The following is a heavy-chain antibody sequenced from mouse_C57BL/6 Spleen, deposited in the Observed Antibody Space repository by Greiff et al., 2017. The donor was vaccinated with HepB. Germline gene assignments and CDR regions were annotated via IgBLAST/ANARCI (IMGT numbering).Heavy chain of an antibody. Sequence: EVKLQESGGDLVKPGGSLKLSCAASGFTFSSYGMSWVRQTPDKRLEWVATISSGGSYTYYPDSVKGRFTISRDNAKNTLYLQMSSLKSEDTAMYYCARPGHHYGNPTAFDVWGTGTTVTVSS. CDR1: GFTFSSYG. CDR2: ISSGGSYT. CDR3: ARPGHHYGNPTAFDV. V-gene: IGHV5-6*01. D-gene: IGHD2-1*01. J-gene: IGHJ1*03.